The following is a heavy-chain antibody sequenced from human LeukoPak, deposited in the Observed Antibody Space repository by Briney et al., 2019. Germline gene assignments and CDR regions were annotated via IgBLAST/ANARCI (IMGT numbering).Heavy chain of an antibody. V-gene: IGHV4-61*02. Sequence: SQTLSLTCTVSGGSISSGSYYWSWIRQPAGKGLEWIGRIYTSGSTNYNPSLKSRVTISLDTSKNQLSLKLSSVTAADTAVYYCARGPGSGWFGWFDPRGQGTLVTVSS. D-gene: IGHD6-19*01. CDR2: IYTSGST. CDR3: ARGPGSGWFGWFDP. CDR1: GGSISSGSYY. J-gene: IGHJ5*02.